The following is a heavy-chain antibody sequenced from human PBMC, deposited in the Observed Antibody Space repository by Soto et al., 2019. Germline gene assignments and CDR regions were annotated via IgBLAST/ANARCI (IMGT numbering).Heavy chain of an antibody. CDR3: AKQYYYDSGNYYTS. J-gene: IGHJ5*02. Sequence: GGSLRLSCAASGFTFSSYAMSWVRQAPGKGLEWVSAISGSGGSTYYADSVKGRFTFSRDNSKNTLYLQMNSLRAEDTAVYYCAKQYYYDSGNYYTSWGQGTLVTVSS. CDR1: GFTFSSYA. D-gene: IGHD3-10*01. CDR2: ISGSGGST. V-gene: IGHV3-23*01.